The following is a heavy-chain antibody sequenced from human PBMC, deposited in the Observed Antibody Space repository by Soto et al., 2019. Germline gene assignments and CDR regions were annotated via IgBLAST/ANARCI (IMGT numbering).Heavy chain of an antibody. D-gene: IGHD6-13*01. CDR3: VKEVTSNWFNWFDP. J-gene: IGHJ5*02. V-gene: IGHV3-23*01. CDR1: GFTFRSYA. CDR2: ISGNGRST. Sequence: EVQLLESGGGLVQPGGSLRLSCAASGFTFRSYAMSWVRQSPEKGLEWVSTISGNGRSTYYADSVKGRFTISRDESKNTLYLQMNSLRADDTALYYCVKEVTSNWFNWFDPWGQGTLVTVSS.